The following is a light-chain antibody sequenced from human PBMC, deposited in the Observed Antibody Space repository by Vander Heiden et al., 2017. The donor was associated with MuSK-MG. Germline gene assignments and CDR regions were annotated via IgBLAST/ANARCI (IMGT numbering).Light chain of an antibody. Sequence: DIEMRQSPSSLSASVGDRVTITCQASQDISNYLNWYQQKPGKAPKLLIYAASNLQTGVPSRFSGSGSGTDFTFTISSLQPEDIATYYCQQYDNFLFTFGHGTKVDIK. CDR2: AAS. CDR3: QQYDNFLFT. V-gene: IGKV1-33*01. CDR1: QDISNY. J-gene: IGKJ3*01.